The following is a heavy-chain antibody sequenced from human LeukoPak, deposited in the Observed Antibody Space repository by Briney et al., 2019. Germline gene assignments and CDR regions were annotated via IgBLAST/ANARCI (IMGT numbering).Heavy chain of an antibody. J-gene: IGHJ3*02. CDR1: GYTLTELS. CDR3: ATVNTIFSLSAFDI. D-gene: IGHD3-9*01. Sequence: ASVKVSCKVFGYTLTELSMHWVRQAPGKGLEWMGGFDPEDGETIYAQKFQGRVTMTEDTSTDTAYMELSSLRSEDTAVYYCATVNTIFSLSAFDIWGQGTMVTVSS. V-gene: IGHV1-24*01. CDR2: FDPEDGET.